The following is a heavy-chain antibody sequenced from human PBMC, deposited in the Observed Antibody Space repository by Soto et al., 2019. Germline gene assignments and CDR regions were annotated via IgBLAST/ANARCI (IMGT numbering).Heavy chain of an antibody. CDR1: GGSISSGGYY. CDR2: ISYSGYT. J-gene: IGHJ4*01. V-gene: IGHV4-31*03. D-gene: IGHD3-16*02. CDR3: ARGPTPSWSSYRFSYFDS. Sequence: SETLSLTCTVSGGSISSGGYYWSWIRQHPGKGLEWIGFISYSGYTFQNPSLKSRLLLSVATSKNQFSLELSFVTAADTAVYYCARGPTPSWSSYRFSYFDSWGPGSLVTVSS.